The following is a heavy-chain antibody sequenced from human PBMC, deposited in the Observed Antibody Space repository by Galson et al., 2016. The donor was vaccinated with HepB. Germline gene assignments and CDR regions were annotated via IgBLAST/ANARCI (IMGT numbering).Heavy chain of an antibody. CDR2: TGTGSTYK. CDR1: GFIFSDYS. V-gene: IGHV3-21*01. Sequence: SLRLSCAASGFIFSDYSMSWVRQAPGKGLEWVSSTGTGSTYKYYADSVKGRFTISRDDAQNSLCLQMNSLRVEDTAVYYCVKSTVRHLRYSGMDVWGQGTTVTVSS. D-gene: IGHD4-11*01. CDR3: VKSTVRHLRYSGMDV. J-gene: IGHJ6*02.